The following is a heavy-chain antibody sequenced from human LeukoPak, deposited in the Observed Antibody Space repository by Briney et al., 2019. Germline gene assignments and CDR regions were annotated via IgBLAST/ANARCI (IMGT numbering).Heavy chain of an antibody. V-gene: IGHV4-39*01. J-gene: IGHJ4*02. CDR2: IYYSGRT. CDR3: ARHGALFTGSPFDY. D-gene: IGHD2-15*01. Sequence: SETLSLTCTVSGGSISSSSYYWGWIRQPPGKGLEWIGSIYYSGRTYYNPPLKSRVTISVDTSKNQFSLKLSSVTAADTAVYYCARHGALFTGSPFDYWGQGTLVTVSS. CDR1: GGSISSSSYY.